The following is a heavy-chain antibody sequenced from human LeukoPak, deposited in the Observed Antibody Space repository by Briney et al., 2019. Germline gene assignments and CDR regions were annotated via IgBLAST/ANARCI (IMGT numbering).Heavy chain of an antibody. V-gene: IGHV3-15*01. Sequence: GGSLRLSCAAPGFTFNNAWMSWVRQAPGKGLELVGRIKSKTDGGTTDYVAPVKGRFTISRDGSKNTLYLQMNSLKTEDTAVYYCTTDPGYCSGGSCPGWYWGQGTLVTVSS. J-gene: IGHJ4*02. CDR1: GFTFNNAW. CDR3: TTDPGYCSGGSCPGWY. D-gene: IGHD2-15*01. CDR2: IKSKTDGGTT.